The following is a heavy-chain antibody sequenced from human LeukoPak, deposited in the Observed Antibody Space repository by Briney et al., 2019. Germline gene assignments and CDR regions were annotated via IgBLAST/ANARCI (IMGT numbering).Heavy chain of an antibody. CDR2: IYSGGST. Sequence: PGGSLRLSCAASGFTVSSNYMSWVRQAPGKGLEWVSVIYSGGSTYYADSVKGRFTISRDNSKNTLYLQMNSLRAEDTAVYYCARGLIWFGEFEYYYGMDVWGQGTTVTVSS. V-gene: IGHV3-66*01. D-gene: IGHD3-10*01. CDR1: GFTVSSNY. CDR3: ARGLIWFGEFEYYYGMDV. J-gene: IGHJ6*02.